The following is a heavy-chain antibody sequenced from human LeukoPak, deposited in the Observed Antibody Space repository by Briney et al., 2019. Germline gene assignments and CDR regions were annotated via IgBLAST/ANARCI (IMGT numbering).Heavy chain of an antibody. J-gene: IGHJ4*02. CDR1: GGSIGSGGYS. CDR2: IYHSGST. D-gene: IGHD4-23*01. CDR3: ARDSPTVGIDY. Sequence: PSETLSLTCAVSGGSIGSGGYSWSWIRQPPGKGLEWIGYIYHSGSTYYNPSLKSRVTISVDRSKNQFSLKLSSVTAADTAVYYCARDSPTVGIDYWGQGTLVTVSS. V-gene: IGHV4-30-2*01.